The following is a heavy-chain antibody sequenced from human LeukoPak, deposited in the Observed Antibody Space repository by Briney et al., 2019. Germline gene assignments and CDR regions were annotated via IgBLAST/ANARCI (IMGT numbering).Heavy chain of an antibody. Sequence: PSETLSLTCTVSGGSISSGGYYWSWIRQPPGKGLEWIGEINHSGSTNYNPSLKSRVTISVDTSKNQFSLKLSSVTAADTAVYYCARLYYYDSSGYYFDYWGQGTLVTVSS. CDR1: GGSISSGGYY. J-gene: IGHJ4*02. V-gene: IGHV4-39*07. CDR3: ARLYYYDSSGYYFDY. D-gene: IGHD3-22*01. CDR2: INHSGST.